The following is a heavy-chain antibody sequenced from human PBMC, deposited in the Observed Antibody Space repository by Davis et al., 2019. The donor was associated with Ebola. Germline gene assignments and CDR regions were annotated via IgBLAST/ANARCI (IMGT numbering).Heavy chain of an antibody. J-gene: IGHJ4*02. V-gene: IGHV3-73*01. CDR2: IRSKANSYAT. D-gene: IGHD1-26*01. CDR1: GFTFSGSA. Sequence: PGGSLRLSCAASGFTFSGSAMPWVRQASGKGLEWVGRIRSKANSYATAYAASVKGRFTISRDDSKNTAYLQMNSLKTEDTAVYYCTSTTNLIDYWGQGTLVTVSS. CDR3: TSTTNLIDY.